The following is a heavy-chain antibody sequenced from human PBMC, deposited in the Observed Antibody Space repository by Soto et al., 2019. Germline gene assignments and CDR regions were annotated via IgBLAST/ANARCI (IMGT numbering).Heavy chain of an antibody. V-gene: IGHV3-43D*04. CDR1: GFKFDDYA. J-gene: IGHJ3*01. CDR3: NKTDSGHAFDV. CDR2: ITWDGRTP. Sequence: PGGSLRLSCATSGFKFDDYAVGWVRQAPGKGLEWVSLITWDGRTPYYADSVQGRFTISRDNRENSLYLQMNSLRVEDTALYYCNKTDSGHAFDVWGQGTLVTV. D-gene: IGHD4-17*01.